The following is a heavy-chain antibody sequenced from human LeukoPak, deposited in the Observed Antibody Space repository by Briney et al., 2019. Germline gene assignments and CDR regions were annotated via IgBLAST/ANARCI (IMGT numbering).Heavy chain of an antibody. J-gene: IGHJ4*02. CDR1: GYTFTVNY. CDR2: MNPNSGGT. V-gene: IGHV1-2*02. Sequence: ASVKVSCKPSGYTFTVNYVHWVRQAPGQGLEWVGWMNPNSGGTGYAQKFQGRVTMTRETSIRKAYMELSSLTSDDTAVYYCTRGAGTSWFDYWGQGSLVTVSS. D-gene: IGHD2-2*01. CDR3: TRGAGTSWFDY.